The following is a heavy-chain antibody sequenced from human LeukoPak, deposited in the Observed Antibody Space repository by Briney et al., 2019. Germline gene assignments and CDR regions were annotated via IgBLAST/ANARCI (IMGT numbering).Heavy chain of an antibody. J-gene: IGHJ4*02. D-gene: IGHD3-3*01. CDR2: ISPDGSTT. CDR1: GFTFSSYW. Sequence: GGSLRLSCAASGFTFSSYWMHWVRQAPGKGLVWGSRISPDGSTTGHADSVKGRFTTSSDNATNTLFLQMNSLRAEEKAVYYCTRDFDFSSAIWGQGTLVTVSS. V-gene: IGHV3-74*01. CDR3: TRDFDFSSAI.